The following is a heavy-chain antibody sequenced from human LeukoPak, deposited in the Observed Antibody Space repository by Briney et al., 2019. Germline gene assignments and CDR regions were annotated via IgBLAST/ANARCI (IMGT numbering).Heavy chain of an antibody. V-gene: IGHV3-21*01. CDR2: ISSSSSYI. D-gene: IGHD3-9*01. Sequence: GGSLRLSCAASGFTFSSYEMNWVRQAPGKGLDWVSSISSSSSYIYYADSVKGRFTISRDNAKNSLYLQMNSLRAEDTAAYYCARAPYDILTGHSGYFDNWGQGTLVTVSS. CDR3: ARAPYDILTGHSGYFDN. J-gene: IGHJ4*02. CDR1: GFTFSSYE.